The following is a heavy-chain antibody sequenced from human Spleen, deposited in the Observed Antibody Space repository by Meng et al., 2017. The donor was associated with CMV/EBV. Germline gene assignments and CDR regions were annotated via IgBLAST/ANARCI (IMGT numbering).Heavy chain of an antibody. CDR3: ARDSYGRHYDFWSGYYMD. V-gene: IGHV3-7*01. CDR2: IKQDGSAK. D-gene: IGHD3-3*01. Sequence: GGSLRLSCVASGFPFNSYWMSWVRQAPGKGLEWVANIKQDGSAKYYVDSVKGRFTISRDNAKNSLYLQMNSLRAEDTAVYYCARDSYGRHYDFWSGYYMDWGQGTLVTVSS. CDR1: GFPFNSYW. J-gene: IGHJ4*02.